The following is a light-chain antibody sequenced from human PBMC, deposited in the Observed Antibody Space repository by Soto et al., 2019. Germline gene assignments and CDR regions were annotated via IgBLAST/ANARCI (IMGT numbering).Light chain of an antibody. J-gene: IGKJ4*01. CDR1: QTISNNF. CDR3: QQFDKLIP. V-gene: IGKV3D-20*01. Sequence: EIVLTQSPATLSLSPGERATLSCGASQTISNNFLAWYQQRPGLAPRLLIYDASNRAAGIPDRFSGSGSGTDFTLTISRLEPDDFAVYYCQQFDKLIPFGGGTKVEI. CDR2: DAS.